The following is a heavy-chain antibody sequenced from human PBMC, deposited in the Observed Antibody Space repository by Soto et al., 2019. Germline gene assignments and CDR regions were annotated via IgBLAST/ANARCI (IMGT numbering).Heavy chain of an antibody. J-gene: IGHJ4*02. V-gene: IGHV1-18*01. CDR3: ARDTPPTDY. Sequence: QVQLVQSGAEVKKPGASVKVSCKTSGYTFTSYHISWVRQAPGQGLEWMGWISAYNTNTNYAQKFKVRVTMTTDTLTSTAYMELRSLRSDDTAVYYCARDTPPTDYWGQGTLVTVSS. CDR1: GYTFTSYH. CDR2: ISAYNTNT.